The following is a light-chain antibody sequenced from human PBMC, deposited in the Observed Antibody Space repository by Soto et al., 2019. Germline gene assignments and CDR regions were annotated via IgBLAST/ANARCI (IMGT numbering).Light chain of an antibody. J-gene: IGKJ1*01. Sequence: DIQMTQSPSSLSASVGDRVTISCRASQGIRSDLAWYQQTPGKAPQRLIFEASRLQSGVPSRFSGSRSGTEFTLTISSLQPEDCGTYYCQQHNSYPRTFGQGTKVEI. CDR3: QQHNSYPRT. CDR2: EAS. V-gene: IGKV1-17*01. CDR1: QGIRSD.